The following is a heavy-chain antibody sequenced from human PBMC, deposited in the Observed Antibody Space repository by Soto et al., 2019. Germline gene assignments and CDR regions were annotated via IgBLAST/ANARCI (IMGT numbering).Heavy chain of an antibody. V-gene: IGHV4-61*01. J-gene: IGHJ4*02. CDR2: IYDSGST. CDR3: AVLKRIVAGDY. CDR1: GGSVSGGRYY. D-gene: IGHD3-16*02. Sequence: QVQLQESGPGLVKSSETLSLTCTVSGGSVSGGRYYRSWIRQPPGKGLEWVGYIYDSGSTNYNPSLQSRVTIAADTSKNQFSLKLNSVTAADTAVYYCAVLKRIVAGDYWGQGTLVTVSS.